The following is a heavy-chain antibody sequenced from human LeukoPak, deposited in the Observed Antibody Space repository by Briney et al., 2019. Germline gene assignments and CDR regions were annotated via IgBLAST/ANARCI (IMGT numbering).Heavy chain of an antibody. CDR3: ANQVGATFN. Sequence: GRSLRLFYAASGFTFSSYAISWVRQAPGKGLEWVSGIGGSSDSTYYADSVKGRFTISRDNSKNTLYLQMNSLRAEDTAVCYCANQVGATFNWGQGTLVTVSS. J-gene: IGHJ4*02. CDR2: IGGSSDST. D-gene: IGHD1-26*01. V-gene: IGHV3-23*01. CDR1: GFTFSSYA.